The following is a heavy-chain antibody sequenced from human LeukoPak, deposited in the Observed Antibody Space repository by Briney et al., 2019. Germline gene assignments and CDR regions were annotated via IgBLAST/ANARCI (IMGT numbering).Heavy chain of an antibody. J-gene: IGHJ4*02. CDR1: GGSISSYY. CDR3: ARARDGYSYGYLGY. D-gene: IGHD5-18*01. CDR2: IYYSGSI. V-gene: IGHV4-59*01. Sequence: SETLSLTCTVSGGSISSYYWSWIRQPPGKGLEWIGYIYYSGSINYNPSLKSRVTISVDTSKNQFSLKLSSVTAADTAVYYCARARDGYSYGYLGYWGQGTLVTVSS.